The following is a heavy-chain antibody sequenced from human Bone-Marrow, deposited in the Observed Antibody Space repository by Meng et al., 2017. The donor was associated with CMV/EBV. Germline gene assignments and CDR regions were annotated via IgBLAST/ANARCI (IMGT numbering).Heavy chain of an antibody. J-gene: IGHJ6*04. CDR2: VSGSAGRT. CDR3: ARDRGEYYYNGMDV. CDR1: GFTFSSYT. D-gene: IGHD3-16*01. V-gene: IGHV3-21*01. Sequence: GESLKISCAASGFTFSSYTMNWVRQAPGKGLEWVSAVSGSAGRTYYADSVKGRFSISRDNARKSLYLQMSSLRAEDTAVYYCARDRGEYYYNGMDVWGKG.